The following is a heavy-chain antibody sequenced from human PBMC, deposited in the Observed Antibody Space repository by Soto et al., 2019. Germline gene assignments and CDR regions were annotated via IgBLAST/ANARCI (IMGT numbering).Heavy chain of an antibody. CDR3: ARGTLITVPLYLSDYYTYRDF. D-gene: IGHD3-16*01. CDR2: MNPNSGNT. Sequence: ASVKVSCKASGYTFTSYDISWVRQATGQGLEWMGWMNPNSGNTGYAQKFQGRVTMTRNTSISTAYMELSSLRSEYTAVYYCARGTLITVPLYLSDYYTYRDFGGKGTTVTVSS. V-gene: IGHV1-8*01. J-gene: IGHJ6*03. CDR1: GYTFTSYD.